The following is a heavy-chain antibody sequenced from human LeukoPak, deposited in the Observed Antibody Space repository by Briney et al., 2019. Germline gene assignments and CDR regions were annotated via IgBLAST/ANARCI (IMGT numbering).Heavy chain of an antibody. D-gene: IGHD1-26*01. Sequence: GGSLRLSCAASGYTFSSYAMSWVRQAPGKGLEWVSAISGSGGSTYYADSVKGRFTISRDNSKNTLYLQMNSLRAEDTAVYYCAKAGEVGATTPWGYWGQGTLVTVSS. V-gene: IGHV3-23*01. J-gene: IGHJ4*02. CDR2: ISGSGGST. CDR3: AKAGEVGATTPWGY. CDR1: GYTFSSYA.